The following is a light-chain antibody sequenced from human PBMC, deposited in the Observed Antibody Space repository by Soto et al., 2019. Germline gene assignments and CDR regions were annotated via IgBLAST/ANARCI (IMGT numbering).Light chain of an antibody. CDR3: QQYGSSPYT. J-gene: IGKJ2*01. CDR2: AAS. CDR1: QSVSSSY. V-gene: IGKV3-20*01. Sequence: EIVLTQSPGTLSLSPGERATLSCRASQSVSSSYLGWYKQKPGQAPRLLIYAASSRATGIPDRFSGSGSATGFTLTISRLETEEFAVYYCQQYGSSPYTFGQGTKLEIK.